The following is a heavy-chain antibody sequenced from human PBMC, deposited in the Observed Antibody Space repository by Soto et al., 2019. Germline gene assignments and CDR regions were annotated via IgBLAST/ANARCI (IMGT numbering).Heavy chain of an antibody. Sequence: EVQLVESGGGLVQPGGSPRLSCAASGFTVSSNYMSWVRQAPGKGLEWVSVIYSGGSTYYADSVKGRFTISRHNSKNTLYLQMNSLRAEDTAVYYCARAVRGSSWVRGYYYYYMDVWGKGTTVTVSS. CDR2: IYSGGST. V-gene: IGHV3-53*04. D-gene: IGHD3-10*01. CDR1: GFTVSSNY. J-gene: IGHJ6*03. CDR3: ARAVRGSSWVRGYYYYYMDV.